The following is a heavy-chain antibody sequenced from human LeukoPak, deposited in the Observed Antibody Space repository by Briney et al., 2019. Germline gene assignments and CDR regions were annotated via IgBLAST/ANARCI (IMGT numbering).Heavy chain of an antibody. Sequence: GGSLRLSCAASGFTFSSYAMHWVRQAPGKGLEYVSAISSNGGSTYYANSVKGRFAISRDNSKNTLYLQMGSLRAEDMAVYYCAREPFLEWVYFDYWGQGTLVTVSS. D-gene: IGHD3-3*02. CDR2: ISSNGGST. V-gene: IGHV3-64*01. J-gene: IGHJ4*02. CDR3: AREPFLEWVYFDY. CDR1: GFTFSSYA.